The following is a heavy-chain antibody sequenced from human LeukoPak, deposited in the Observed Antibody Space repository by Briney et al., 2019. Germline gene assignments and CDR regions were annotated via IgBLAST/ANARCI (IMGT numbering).Heavy chain of an antibody. Sequence: GGSLGLSCAAPGFTLNGYWMHWVRQAPGKGLVWVSRINSDGSTTSYADSVKGRFTISRDNSKNTLYLQMNSLRAEDTAVYFCARVATGSYDWFDPWGQGTLVTVSS. V-gene: IGHV3-74*01. CDR2: INSDGSTT. D-gene: IGHD3-10*01. J-gene: IGHJ5*02. CDR3: ARVATGSYDWFDP. CDR1: GFTLNGYW.